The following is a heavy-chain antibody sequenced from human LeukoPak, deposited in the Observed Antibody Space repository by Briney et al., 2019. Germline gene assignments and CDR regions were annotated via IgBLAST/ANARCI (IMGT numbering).Heavy chain of an antibody. CDR1: GGSFSGYY. V-gene: IGHV4-34*01. CDR3: AGQRRGGYDQYYFDY. Sequence: KPSETLSLTCAVYGGSFSGYYWSWIRQPPGEGLEWIGEINHSGSTNYNPSLKSRVTISVDTSKNQFSLKLSSVTAADTAVYYCAGQRRGGYDQYYFDYWGQGTLVTVSS. D-gene: IGHD5-12*01. J-gene: IGHJ4*02. CDR2: INHSGST.